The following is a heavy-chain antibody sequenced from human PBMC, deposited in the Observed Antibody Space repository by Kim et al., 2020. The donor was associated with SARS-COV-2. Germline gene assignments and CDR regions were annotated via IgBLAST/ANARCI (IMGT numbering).Heavy chain of an antibody. D-gene: IGHD3-9*01. J-gene: IGHJ4*02. CDR1: GYTFTNYG. Sequence: ASVKVSCKASGYTFTNYGLHWVRQAPGQRLEWMGRINADSGNTKYAQKFQGRVTITRDTSASTVYMELSSLTSEDAAVYYCARPMTTAYYTMHYWGRGTLVTVSS. V-gene: IGHV1-3*01. CDR3: ARPMTTAYYTMHY. CDR2: INADSGNT.